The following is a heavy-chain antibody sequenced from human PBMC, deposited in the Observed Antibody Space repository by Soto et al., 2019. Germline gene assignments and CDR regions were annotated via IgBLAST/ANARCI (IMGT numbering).Heavy chain of an antibody. CDR1: VDTISSYT. CDR2: IIPILGIA. J-gene: IGHJ5*02. Sequence: SVKVYCKASVDTISSYTISWGRQATGQGLEWMGRIIPILGIANYAQKFQGRVTITADKSTSTAYMELSSLRSEDTAVYYCARGRYYDILTGNKWFDPWGQGTLVTVSS. V-gene: IGHV1-69*02. CDR3: ARGRYYDILTGNKWFDP. D-gene: IGHD3-9*01.